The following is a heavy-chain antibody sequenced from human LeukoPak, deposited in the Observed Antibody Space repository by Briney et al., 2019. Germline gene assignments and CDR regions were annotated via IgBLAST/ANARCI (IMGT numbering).Heavy chain of an antibody. V-gene: IGHV3-74*01. J-gene: IGHJ4*02. D-gene: IGHD6-19*01. CDR3: AREMAVAGNPLDY. CDR2: INSDGSIT. Sequence: GGSLRLSCAASGFTFSSYWMHWVRQAPGKGLVWVSRINSDGSITRYADSVKGRFTNSRDNPKNTLYLQMNSLRAEDTAVYYCAREMAVAGNPLDYWGQGTLVTVSS. CDR1: GFTFSSYW.